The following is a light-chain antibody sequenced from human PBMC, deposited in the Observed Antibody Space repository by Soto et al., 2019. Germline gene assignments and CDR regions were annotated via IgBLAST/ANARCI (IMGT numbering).Light chain of an antibody. CDR2: EVN. CDR1: SSDVGSSKF. CDR3: SSYTSSSTYV. V-gene: IGLV2-14*01. Sequence: QSVLTQPPSVSGSPGQSITISCTGTSSDVGSSKFVSWYQLHPGKAPKLMVYEVNNRPSGVSNRFSGSKSGNTASLTISGLQAEDEADYHCSSYTSSSTYVFGTGTKVTVL. J-gene: IGLJ1*01.